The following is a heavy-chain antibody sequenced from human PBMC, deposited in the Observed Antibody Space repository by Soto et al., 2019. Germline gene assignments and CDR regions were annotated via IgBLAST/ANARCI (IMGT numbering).Heavy chain of an antibody. CDR2: ISAYNGNT. D-gene: IGHD2-2*01. Sequence: QVQLVQSGAEVKKPGASVKVSCKASGYTFTSYGISWVRQAPGQGLEWMGWISAYNGNTNYAQKLQGRVTMTTDTSTSKAYMELRSLRSDDTAVYYCARDDIVVVPAALYYYYGMDVWGQGTTVTVSS. CDR3: ARDDIVVVPAALYYYYGMDV. J-gene: IGHJ6*02. V-gene: IGHV1-18*01. CDR1: GYTFTSYG.